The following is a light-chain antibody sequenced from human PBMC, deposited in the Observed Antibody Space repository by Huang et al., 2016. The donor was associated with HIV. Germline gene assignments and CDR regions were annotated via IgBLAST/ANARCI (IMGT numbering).Light chain of an antibody. V-gene: IGKV1-39*01. CDR1: QNITKS. J-gene: IGKJ1*01. CDR2: TAS. CDR3: QQSLSVPRT. Sequence: DIQMTQSPPSLSASVGGKVTFAGRANQNITKSLNWYQQKPGKAPKLLIYTASTLESGVPSRFSGSGSGSRFTLSITNLQPEDFATYYCQQSLSVPRTFGRGTTLEIK.